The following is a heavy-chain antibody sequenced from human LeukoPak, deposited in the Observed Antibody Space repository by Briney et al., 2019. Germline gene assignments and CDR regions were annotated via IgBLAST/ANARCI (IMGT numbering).Heavy chain of an antibody. Sequence: ASVKVSCKASGGTFSSYAISWVRQAPGQGLEWMGRIIPIFGTANYAQKFQGRVTITTDESTSTAYMELSSLRSEDTAVYYCARDSSGKEINWFDPWGQGTLVTVSS. CDR1: GGTFSSYA. J-gene: IGHJ5*02. CDR3: ARDSSGKEINWFDP. V-gene: IGHV1-69*05. CDR2: IIPIFGTA. D-gene: IGHD3-22*01.